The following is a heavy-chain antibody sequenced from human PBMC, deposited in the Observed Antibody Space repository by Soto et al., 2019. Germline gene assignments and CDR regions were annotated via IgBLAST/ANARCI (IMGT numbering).Heavy chain of an antibody. V-gene: IGHV1-8*01. CDR1: GYTFTSYD. CDR3: ARATWMHSGDYGAFDY. CDR2: MNPNSGNT. J-gene: IGHJ4*02. D-gene: IGHD4-17*01. Sequence: QVQLVQSGAEVKKPGASVKVSCKASGYTFTSYDINWVRQATGQGLEWMGWMNPNSGNTGYAQKFQGRVTITRNTSISTAYMELSSLRSEDTAVYYCARATWMHSGDYGAFDYWGQGTLVTVSS.